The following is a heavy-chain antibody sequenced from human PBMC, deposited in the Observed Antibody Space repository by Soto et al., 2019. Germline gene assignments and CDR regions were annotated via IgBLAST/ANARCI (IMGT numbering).Heavy chain of an antibody. CDR3: AKDPAAVTWYFFDS. CDR1: GFSFTSYT. J-gene: IGHJ4*02. CDR2: ISSSNTFI. V-gene: IGHV3-48*02. Sequence: PGGSLRLSCAASGFSFTSYTMNWVRQAPGKGLEWVSSISSSNTFIYYADSVKGRFTISRDNAYNSLYLQMNSLRDEDTAVYYCAKDPAAVTWYFFDSWGQGTLVTVSS. D-gene: IGHD6-19*01.